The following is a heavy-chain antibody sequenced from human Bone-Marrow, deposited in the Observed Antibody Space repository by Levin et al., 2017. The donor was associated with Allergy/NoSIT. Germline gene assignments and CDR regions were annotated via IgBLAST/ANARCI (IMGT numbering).Heavy chain of an antibody. CDR3: ARSPSPFFGVGNLALQFYFDS. D-gene: IGHD3-3*01. CDR1: GFTFINYY. Sequence: NAGGSLRLSCAASGFTFINYYMSWIRQAPGRGLDWISYISGSGSTIHYADSVKGRFTISRDNTKRSVYLQMDSLRAEDTAIYYCARSPSPFFGVGNLALQFYFDSWGQGTLVTVSS. CDR2: ISGSGSTI. J-gene: IGHJ4*02. V-gene: IGHV3-11*01.